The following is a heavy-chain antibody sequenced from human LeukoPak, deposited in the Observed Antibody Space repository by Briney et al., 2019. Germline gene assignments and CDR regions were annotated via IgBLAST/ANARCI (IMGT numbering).Heavy chain of an antibody. CDR3: ARALGDDFWSGYYNGYYYMDV. J-gene: IGHJ6*03. V-gene: IGHV4-34*01. CDR1: GGSFSGYY. Sequence: SETLSLTCAVYGGSFSGYYWSWIRQPPGKGLEWIGEINHSGSTNYNTSLKSRVTISVDTSKNQFSLKLSSVTAADTAVYYCARALGDDFWSGYYNGYYYMDVWGKGTTVTVSS. D-gene: IGHD3-3*01. CDR2: INHSGST.